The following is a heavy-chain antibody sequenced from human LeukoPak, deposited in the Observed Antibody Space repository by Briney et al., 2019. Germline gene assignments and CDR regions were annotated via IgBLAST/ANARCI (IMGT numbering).Heavy chain of an antibody. CDR2: IYTSGST. V-gene: IGHV4-61*02. CDR3: ARDAELLGYLDY. Sequence: SETLSLTCTVSGGSSSSGSYYWSWIRQPAGKGLEWIGRIYTSGSTNYNPSLKSQVTISVDTSKNQFSLKLSSVTAAHTAVYYCARDAELLGYLDYWGQGTLVTVSS. D-gene: IGHD1-26*01. J-gene: IGHJ4*02. CDR1: GGSSSSGSYY.